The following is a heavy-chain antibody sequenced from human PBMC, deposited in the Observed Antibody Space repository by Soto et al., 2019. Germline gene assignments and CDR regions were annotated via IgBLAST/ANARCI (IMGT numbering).Heavy chain of an antibody. Sequence: PSETLSLTCSVSGGPISSNSYFWDWIRQSPGKGLEWIGYVYYRGSTNYNPSLKSRVTISVDTSKKQFSLKLSSVNAADTAVYYCARGLLTVTSSYYFDYWGQGTLVTVSS. D-gene: IGHD4-17*01. CDR2: VYYRGST. J-gene: IGHJ4*02. V-gene: IGHV4-39*07. CDR1: GGPISSNSYF. CDR3: ARGLLTVTSSYYFDY.